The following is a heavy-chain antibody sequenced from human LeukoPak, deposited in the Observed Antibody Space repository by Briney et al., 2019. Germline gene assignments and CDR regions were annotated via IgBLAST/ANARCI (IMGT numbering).Heavy chain of an antibody. CDR1: GYTFTGYY. Sequence: ASVKVSCKASGYTFTGYYMHWVRQAPGQGLEWMGWINPNSGGTNYAQKFQGRVTMTRDTSISTAYMELSRLRSDDTAVYYCARGFERYFDWLFSSQLDYWGQGTLVTVSS. J-gene: IGHJ4*02. CDR3: ARGFERYFDWLFSSQLDY. V-gene: IGHV1-2*02. D-gene: IGHD3-9*01. CDR2: INPNSGGT.